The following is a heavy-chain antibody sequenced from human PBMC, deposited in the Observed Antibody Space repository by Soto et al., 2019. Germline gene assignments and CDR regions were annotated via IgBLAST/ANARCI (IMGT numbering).Heavy chain of an antibody. CDR1: VFTLSSYP. D-gene: IGHD3-16*01. J-gene: IGHJ4*02. Sequence: GGSLRLSFADSVFTLSSYPMSWVRQAPGKGLEWVSAISGSGGSTYYADSVKGRFTISRDNSKNTLYLQMNSLRAEDTAVYYCARGRPYFDYWGQGTLVTVSS. CDR3: ARGRPYFDY. V-gene: IGHV3-23*01. CDR2: ISGSGGST.